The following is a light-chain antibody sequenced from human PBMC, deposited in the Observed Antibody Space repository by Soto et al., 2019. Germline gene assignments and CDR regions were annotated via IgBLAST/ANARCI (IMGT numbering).Light chain of an antibody. Sequence: ALAQPRSVSGSPGQSVTISCTGTSSDVGGYNYVSWYQQHPGKAPKLMIYDVSKRPSGVPDRFSGSKSGNTASLTISGLQAEDEADYYCCSYAVSPFYVVGHGTKVTVL. V-gene: IGLV2-11*01. CDR3: CSYAVSPFYV. CDR1: SSDVGGYNY. J-gene: IGLJ1*01. CDR2: DVS.